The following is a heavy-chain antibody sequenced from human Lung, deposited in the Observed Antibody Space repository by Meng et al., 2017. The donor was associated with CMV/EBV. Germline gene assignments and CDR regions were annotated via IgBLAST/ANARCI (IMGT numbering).Heavy chain of an antibody. Sequence: SETXSLTCSVSGDSISRGGHYWAWIRQYPGKGLEWIGSVYYNGRTNYNPSLRSRVTISVDTSQNEFSLKLNSASSADTAVYFCAREGYCSDGVCWGPHVFDYXGQGXLVTVSS. CDR1: GDSISRGGHY. CDR3: AREGYCSDGVCWGPHVFDY. CDR2: VYYNGRT. D-gene: IGHD2-15*01. V-gene: IGHV4-31*03. J-gene: IGHJ4*02.